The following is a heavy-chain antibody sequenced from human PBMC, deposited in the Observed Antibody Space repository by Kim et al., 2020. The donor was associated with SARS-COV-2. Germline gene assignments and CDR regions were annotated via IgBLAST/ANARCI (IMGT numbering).Heavy chain of an antibody. J-gene: IGHJ4*02. CDR2: INTNTGNP. V-gene: IGHV7-4-1*02. CDR3: ARLVQTYSNYGMKHRKWNY. CDR1: GYTFTSYA. Sequence: ASVKVSCKASGYTFTSYAMNWVRQAPGQGLEWMGWINTNTGNPTYAQGFTGRFVFSLDTSVSTAYLQISSLKAEDTAVYYCARLVQTYSNYGMKHRKWNYWGQGTLVTVSS. D-gene: IGHD4-4*01.